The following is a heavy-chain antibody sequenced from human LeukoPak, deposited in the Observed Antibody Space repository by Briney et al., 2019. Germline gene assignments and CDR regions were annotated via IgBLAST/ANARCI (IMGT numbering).Heavy chain of an antibody. CDR2: INPNSGGT. Sequence: ASVKVSCKASGYTFTGYYMHWVRQAPGQGLEWMGWINPNSGGTNYAQKFQGRVTMTRDTSISTAYMELSRLRSDDTAVYYCARDTYGDYPPDHWGQGTLVTVSS. CDR1: GYTFTGYY. V-gene: IGHV1-2*02. J-gene: IGHJ4*02. CDR3: ARDTYGDYPPDH. D-gene: IGHD4-17*01.